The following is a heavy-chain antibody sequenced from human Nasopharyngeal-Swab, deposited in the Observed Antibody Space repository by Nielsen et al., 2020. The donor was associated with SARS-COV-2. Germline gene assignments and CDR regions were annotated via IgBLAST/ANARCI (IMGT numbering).Heavy chain of an antibody. V-gene: IGHV2-5*02. Sequence: SGPTLVKPTQTLTLTCTFSGFSLSSPNVGVGWIRQPPGKALEWLAFIYWDDAKYYSPSLKSRVTITKDTSRDQVVLIMTNMDPVDTATYYCAHSGTYYDTNPYGYVKARGLAYWGPGTLVTVSS. D-gene: IGHD3-16*01. J-gene: IGHJ4*02. CDR3: AHSGTYYDTNPYGYVKARGLAY. CDR2: IYWDDAK. CDR1: GFSLSSPNVG.